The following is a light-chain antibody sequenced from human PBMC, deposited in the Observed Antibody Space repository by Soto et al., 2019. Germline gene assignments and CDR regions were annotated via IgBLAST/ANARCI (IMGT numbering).Light chain of an antibody. V-gene: IGKV3D-20*02. Sequence: IILTQSTGTLSLSAGERATLSCRASQSVSSSHLAWYQQKPGQAPRLLIYDASSRATGIPARFSGSGSGTDFTLTISSREPEDFAVYSCQQRSNWPITFGQGTRLEI. CDR2: DAS. CDR1: QSVSSSH. J-gene: IGKJ5*01. CDR3: QQRSNWPIT.